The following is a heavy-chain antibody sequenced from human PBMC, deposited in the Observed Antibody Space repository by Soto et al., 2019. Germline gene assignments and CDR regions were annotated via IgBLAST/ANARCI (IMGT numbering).Heavy chain of an antibody. CDR2: ISAYNGNT. D-gene: IGHD3-3*01. CDR3: ARESAYYDFWSGYYVPSAFDP. CDR1: GYTFTSCG. Sequence: ASVKVSCKASGYTFTSCGISWVRQAPGQGLEWMGWISAYNGNTNYAQKLQGRVTMTTDTSTSTAYMELRSLRSDDTAVYYCARESAYYDFWSGYYVPSAFDPWGQGTLVTVSS. V-gene: IGHV1-18*01. J-gene: IGHJ5*02.